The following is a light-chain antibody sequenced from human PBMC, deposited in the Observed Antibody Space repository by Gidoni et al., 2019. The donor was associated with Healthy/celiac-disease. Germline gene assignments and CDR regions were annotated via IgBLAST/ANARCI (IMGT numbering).Light chain of an antibody. Sequence: SYELTQPLSVSVALGQTARITCGGNNIGSKNVHWYQQKPGQAPVLVIYRDSNRPSGIPERFSGSNSGNTATLTIIRAQAGDEADYYCQVWDSSTEGVFGGGTKLTVL. CDR2: RDS. CDR3: QVWDSSTEGV. J-gene: IGLJ2*01. V-gene: IGLV3-9*01. CDR1: NIGSKN.